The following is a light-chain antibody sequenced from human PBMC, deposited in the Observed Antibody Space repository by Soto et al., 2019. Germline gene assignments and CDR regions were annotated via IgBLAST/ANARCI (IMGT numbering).Light chain of an antibody. Sequence: DVVMTQTPLSLSVAPGQPASIACKSSQRLPYITGETFLFWYLQKPGQSPQLLIYEVSTRVSGVPDRFSGSGSGTDFTLEISRVETDDVGIYYCMQSTQLPPTFGQGTRLEI. J-gene: IGKJ5*01. CDR2: EVS. V-gene: IGKV2D-29*02. CDR1: QRLPYITGETF. CDR3: MQSTQLPPT.